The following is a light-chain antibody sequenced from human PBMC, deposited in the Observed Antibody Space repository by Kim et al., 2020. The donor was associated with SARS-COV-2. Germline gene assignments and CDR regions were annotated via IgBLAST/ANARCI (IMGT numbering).Light chain of an antibody. Sequence: SESVGDRVTITCQASQNIGNYLNWYQQKPGRAPKLLIYDASTLETGVPSRFSGSGSGTYFTFTINSLQPEDVATYFCEQYASALTFGGGTKVDIK. CDR3: EQYASALT. V-gene: IGKV1-33*01. J-gene: IGKJ4*01. CDR1: QNIGNY. CDR2: DAS.